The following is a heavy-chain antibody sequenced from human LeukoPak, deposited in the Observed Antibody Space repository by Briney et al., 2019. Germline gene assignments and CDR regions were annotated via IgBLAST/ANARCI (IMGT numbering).Heavy chain of an antibody. CDR1: GDSITTSSYY. CDR3: ARLETYDSTLDY. CDR2: IYYSGST. J-gene: IGHJ4*02. D-gene: IGHD3-22*01. Sequence: SETLSLTCTVSGDSITTSSYYWGWIRQPPGKGLEWIGNIYYSGSTYYNPSLKSRVTISVDTSKNQFSLWLSSVTAADTAVYYCARLETYDSTLDYWGQGTLVTVCS. V-gene: IGHV4-39*01.